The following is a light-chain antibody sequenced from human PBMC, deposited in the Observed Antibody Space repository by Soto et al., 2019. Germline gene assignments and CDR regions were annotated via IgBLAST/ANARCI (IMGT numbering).Light chain of an antibody. CDR1: SSDVGGYNY. J-gene: IGLJ1*01. CDR2: DVS. CDR3: CSYAGSYSFV. V-gene: IGLV2-11*01. Sequence: QPVLTQPRSVSGSPGQSVTISCTGTSSDVGGYNYVSWYQQHPGKAPKLMIYDVSERPSGIPDRFSGSKSGNTASLTISGLQAEDEADYYCCSYAGSYSFVFGTGTKLTVL.